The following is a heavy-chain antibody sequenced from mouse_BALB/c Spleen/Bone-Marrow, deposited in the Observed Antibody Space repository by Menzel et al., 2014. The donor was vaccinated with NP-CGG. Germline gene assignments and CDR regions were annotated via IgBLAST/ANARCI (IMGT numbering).Heavy chain of an antibody. CDR3: ARERYYGNGRIFEY. Sequence: EVMLVESGGGLVQPGGSLKLSCAASGFTFSSYGMSWVRQTPGKRLELVATINSNGGSTYYPDSVKGRFTISRDNAKNTLYLQMSSLKSEDTAMYYCARERYYGNGRIFEYWGQGTTLTVSS. CDR2: INSNGGST. CDR1: GFTFSSYG. D-gene: IGHD1-1*01. V-gene: IGHV5-6-3*01. J-gene: IGHJ2*01.